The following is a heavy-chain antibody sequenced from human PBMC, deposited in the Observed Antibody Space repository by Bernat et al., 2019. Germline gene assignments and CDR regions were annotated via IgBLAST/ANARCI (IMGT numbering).Heavy chain of an antibody. CDR2: IKSKTDGGTT. CDR1: GFTFSNAW. D-gene: IGHD6-6*01. Sequence: EVQLVESGGGLVKPGGSLRLSCAASGFTFSNAWMSWVRQAPGKGLEWVGRIKSKTDGGTTDYAAPVKGRFTISRDDSKNTLYLQMNSLKTEDTAVYYCTTYSSSDDGSLYYYYGMDVWVQGTTVTVSS. J-gene: IGHJ6*02. V-gene: IGHV3-15*01. CDR3: TTYSSSDDGSLYYYYGMDV.